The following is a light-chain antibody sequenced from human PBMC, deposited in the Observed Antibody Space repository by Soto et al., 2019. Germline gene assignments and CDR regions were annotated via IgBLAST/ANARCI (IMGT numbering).Light chain of an antibody. CDR3: AAWDASLNGYV. Sequence: QSVLTQPASAYGTHGQRVTISCSKSSSNIGGNTVNWYQQVPGTAPKLLIYSYDQRPSGVPDRFSGSKSGTSASLAISGLQSEDEADYYCAAWDASLNGYVFGTGTKVTVL. J-gene: IGLJ1*01. V-gene: IGLV1-44*01. CDR1: SSNIGGNT. CDR2: SYD.